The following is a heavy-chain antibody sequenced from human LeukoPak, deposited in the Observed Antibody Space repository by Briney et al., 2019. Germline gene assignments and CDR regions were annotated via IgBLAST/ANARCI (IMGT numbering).Heavy chain of an antibody. CDR2: INHSGST. CDR1: GGSFSGYY. Sequence: SETLSLTYAVYGGSFSGYYWSWIRQPPGKGLEWIGEINHSGSTNYNPSLKSRVTISVDTSKNQFSLKLSSVTAADTAVYYCARGGIWGYYYPYYYGMDVWGQGTTVTVSS. CDR3: ARGGIWGYYYPYYYGMDV. J-gene: IGHJ6*02. V-gene: IGHV4-34*01. D-gene: IGHD3-22*01.